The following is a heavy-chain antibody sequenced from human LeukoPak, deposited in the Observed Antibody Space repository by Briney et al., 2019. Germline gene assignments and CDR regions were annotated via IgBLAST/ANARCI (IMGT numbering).Heavy chain of an antibody. CDR3: ARDSGYSYGTGYFQH. V-gene: IGHV1-46*03. CDR2: INPSGGST. D-gene: IGHD5-18*01. Sequence: GASVKVSRKAPGYTFTSYYMHWVRQAPGQGLEWMGIINPSGGSTSYAQKFQGRVTMTRDTSTSTVYMELSSLRSEDTAVYYCARDSGYSYGTGYFQHWGQGTLVTVSS. J-gene: IGHJ1*01. CDR1: GYTFTSYY.